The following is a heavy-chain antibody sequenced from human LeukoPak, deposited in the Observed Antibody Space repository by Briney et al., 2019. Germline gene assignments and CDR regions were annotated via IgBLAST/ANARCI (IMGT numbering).Heavy chain of an antibody. CDR2: ISYDGSNK. CDR1: GFTFSSYA. J-gene: IGHJ6*02. V-gene: IGHV3-30*04. Sequence: PGGSLRLSCAASGFTFSSYAMSWVRQAPGKGLEWVAIISYDGSNKYYADSVKGRFTISRDNSKNTLDLQMNSLRVEDTAVYYCARDSYGMDVWGQGTTVTVSS. CDR3: ARDSYGMDV.